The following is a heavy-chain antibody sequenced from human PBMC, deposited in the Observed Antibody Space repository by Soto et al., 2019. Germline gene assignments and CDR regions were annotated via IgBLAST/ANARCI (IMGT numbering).Heavy chain of an antibody. CDR3: AKDPHGGLVASATTY. J-gene: IGHJ4*02. CDR1: GFTFSSYS. V-gene: IGHV3-23*01. CDR2: IGDSGEVT. D-gene: IGHD2-2*01. Sequence: TGGSLRLSCAASGFTFSSYSMSWVRQAPGKGLEWVSVIGDSGEVTYYADSVKGRFTISRDNSKNTLYLQVNSLRVEDTAVYYCAKDPHGGLVASATTYWGQGTPVTVSS.